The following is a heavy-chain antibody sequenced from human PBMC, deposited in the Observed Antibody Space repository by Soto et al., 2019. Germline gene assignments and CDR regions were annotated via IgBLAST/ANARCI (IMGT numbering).Heavy chain of an antibody. J-gene: IGHJ4*02. D-gene: IGHD5-18*01. V-gene: IGHV3-30-3*01. CDR2: ISYDGSTK. Sequence: QVKLVESGGGVVQPGRSLRLSCVGSGFTFSSHGMHWVRQAPGKGLQWVALISYDGSTKYYTDSVKGRFTVSRDNSKKTLYLQMHSLRGEDTAIYYCARNLLSGYYVPPHYWGQGTMVAVSS. CDR3: ARNLLSGYYVPPHY. CDR1: GFTFSSHG.